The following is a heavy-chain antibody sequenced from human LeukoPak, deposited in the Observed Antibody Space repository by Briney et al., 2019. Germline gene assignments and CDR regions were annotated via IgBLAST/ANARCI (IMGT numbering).Heavy chain of an antibody. CDR3: ARGLHDYGGNSDPLFDY. Sequence: ASVKVSCKASGGTFSSYAISWVRQAPGQGLEWMGGIIPIFGTANYAQKFQGRVTITADESTSTAYMELSSLRSEDTAVYYCARGLHDYGGNSDPLFDYWGQGTLVTVSS. V-gene: IGHV1-69*13. D-gene: IGHD4-23*01. CDR2: IIPIFGTA. CDR1: GGTFSSYA. J-gene: IGHJ4*02.